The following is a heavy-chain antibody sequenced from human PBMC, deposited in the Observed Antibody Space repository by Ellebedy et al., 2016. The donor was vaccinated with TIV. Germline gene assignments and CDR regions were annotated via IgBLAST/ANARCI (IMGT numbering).Heavy chain of an antibody. V-gene: IGHV3-7*01. CDR3: ERRGSYGDYAVQINSWFDT. J-gene: IGHJ5*02. Sequence: GESLKISCVASGFSFRSYWMSWVRQAPGKGLEWVANIYQDGGVQYYVDSVKGRFTISRDNADNSLFLQMNSLRAEDTAVYYCERRGSYGDYAVQINSWFDTWGRGTLVAVSS. D-gene: IGHD4-17*01. CDR2: IYQDGGVQ. CDR1: GFSFRSYW.